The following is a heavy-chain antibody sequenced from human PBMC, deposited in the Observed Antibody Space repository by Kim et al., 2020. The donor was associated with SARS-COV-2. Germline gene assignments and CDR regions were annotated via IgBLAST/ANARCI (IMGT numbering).Heavy chain of an antibody. D-gene: IGHD4-17*01. J-gene: IGHJ5*02. V-gene: IGHV1-69*01. Sequence: YAQRFQGRVTITADQSTNTAYLELRTLTSHVTAVYYCARDGRVYGDYGVDLWGQGTLVTVSS. CDR3: ARDGRVYGDYGVDL.